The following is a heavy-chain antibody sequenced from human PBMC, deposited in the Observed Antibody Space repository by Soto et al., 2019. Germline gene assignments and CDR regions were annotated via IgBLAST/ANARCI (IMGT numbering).Heavy chain of an antibody. V-gene: IGHV5-51*01. D-gene: IGHD3-3*01. CDR3: ARLLSYYDFWSEPFDY. J-gene: IGHJ4*02. Sequence: GESLKISCKGSGYSFTSYWIGWVRQMPGKGLEWMGIIYPGDSDTRYSPSFQGQVTISADKSISTAYLQWSSLKASDTAMYYCARLLSYYDFWSEPFDYWGQGTLVTVSS. CDR2: IYPGDSDT. CDR1: GYSFTSYW.